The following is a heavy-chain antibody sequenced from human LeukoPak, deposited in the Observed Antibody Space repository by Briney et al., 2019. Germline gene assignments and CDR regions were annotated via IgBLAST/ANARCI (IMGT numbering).Heavy chain of an antibody. Sequence: PGGSLRLSCAASGFTFSSYAMSWVRQAPGKGLEWVAVISYDGSNKYYADSVKGRFTISRDNSKNTLYLQMNSLRAEDTAVYYCARGAAGPPVNWGQGTLVTVSS. CDR2: ISYDGSNK. J-gene: IGHJ4*02. CDR3: ARGAAGPPVN. CDR1: GFTFSSYA. D-gene: IGHD6-13*01. V-gene: IGHV3-30-3*01.